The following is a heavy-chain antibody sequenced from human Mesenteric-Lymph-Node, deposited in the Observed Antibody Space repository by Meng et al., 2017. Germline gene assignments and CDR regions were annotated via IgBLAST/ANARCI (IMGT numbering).Heavy chain of an antibody. CDR1: GDSVSSNSAA. Sequence: LHQSGLGLVKPSQPPSLSWAISGDSVSSNSAAWNWIRQSPSRGLEWLGRTYYRSKYYNEYALSVKSRITINPDTSKNQFSLQLNSVTPEDTAIYYCARDWGDVRGGFDFWGQGTLVTVSS. CDR3: ARDWGDVRGGFDF. D-gene: IGHD3-10*02. CDR2: TYYRSKYYN. V-gene: IGHV6-1*01. J-gene: IGHJ4*02.